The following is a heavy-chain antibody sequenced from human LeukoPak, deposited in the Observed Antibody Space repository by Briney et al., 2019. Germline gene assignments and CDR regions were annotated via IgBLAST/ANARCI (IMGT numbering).Heavy chain of an antibody. CDR1: GGSFSGYY. CDR3: ATWAGTKYSSGWHPPLDY. Sequence: SETLSLTCAVYGGSFSGYYWSWIRQPPGKGLEWIGEINHSGSTNYNPSLKSRVTISVDTSKNQFSLKLSSVTAADTAVYYCATWAGTKYSSGWHPPLDYWGQGTLVTVSS. CDR2: INHSGST. J-gene: IGHJ4*02. V-gene: IGHV4-34*01. D-gene: IGHD6-19*01.